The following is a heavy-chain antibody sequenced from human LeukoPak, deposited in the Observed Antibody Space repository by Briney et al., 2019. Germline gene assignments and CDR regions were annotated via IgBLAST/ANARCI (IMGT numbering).Heavy chain of an antibody. D-gene: IGHD6-6*01. CDR3: ARQLVWGNWFDP. V-gene: IGHV1-2*06. CDR2: INPNSGGT. J-gene: IGHJ5*02. Sequence: ASVKVSCKASGYTFTGYYMHWVRQAPGPPLEWMGRINPNSGGTNHAQKFQGRVTMTRDTSISTAYMELSRLRSDDAAVYYCARQLVWGNWFDPWGQGTLVTVSS. CDR1: GYTFTGYY.